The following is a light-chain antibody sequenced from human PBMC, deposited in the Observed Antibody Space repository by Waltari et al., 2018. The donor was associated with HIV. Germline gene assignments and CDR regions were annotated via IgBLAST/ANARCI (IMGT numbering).Light chain of an antibody. V-gene: IGLV2-23*02. Sequence: QSALTQPASLSGSPGPSIVISCTGTSSDLGNYNLVSWYQHHPGKVPRLMIYEVTKRPSGVSSRFSGSKSANTASLMISGLQAEDEGNYYCSSYAGGHTWVFGGGTKLTVL. CDR1: SSDLGNYNL. J-gene: IGLJ3*02. CDR3: SSYAGGHTWV. CDR2: EVT.